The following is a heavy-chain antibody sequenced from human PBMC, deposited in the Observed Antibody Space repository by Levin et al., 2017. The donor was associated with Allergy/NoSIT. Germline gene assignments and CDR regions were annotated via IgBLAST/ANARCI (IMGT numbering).Heavy chain of an antibody. D-gene: IGHD2-15*01. CDR3: ATSNAVAGGDY. CDR2: IHFSGST. J-gene: IGHJ4*02. Sequence: SQTLSLTCTVSGGSISSTNYYWVWIRQPPGKGLEWIGSIHFSGSTYYNPSVKSRVTISVDTSKNQFSLKLSSVSAADTAVYYCATSNAVAGGDYWGQGALVTVSS. V-gene: IGHV4-39*07. CDR1: GGSISSTNYY.